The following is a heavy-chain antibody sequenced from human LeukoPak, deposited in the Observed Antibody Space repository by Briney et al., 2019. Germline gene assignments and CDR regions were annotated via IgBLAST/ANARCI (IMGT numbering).Heavy chain of an antibody. CDR1: GYSFSTYW. CDR2: ISSDGTSR. Sequence: PGGSLRLSCEASGYSFSTYWMHWVRHAPGEGLMWVSRISSDGTSRTYADSVEGRFTIFRDNAKNTVYLQMDSLRPEDTAVYYCERDHNWGDYWGLGTLVTVSS. D-gene: IGHD7-27*01. J-gene: IGHJ4*02. V-gene: IGHV3-74*03. CDR3: ERDHNWGDY.